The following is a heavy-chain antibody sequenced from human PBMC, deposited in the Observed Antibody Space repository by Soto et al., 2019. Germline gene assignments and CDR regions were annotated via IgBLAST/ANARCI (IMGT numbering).Heavy chain of an antibody. CDR3: ARDWDNWNYAGLDY. V-gene: IGHV1-18*01. J-gene: IGHJ4*02. D-gene: IGHD1-7*01. Sequence: ASVKVSCKASGYTFTSYGISWVRQAPGQGLEWMGWISAYNGNTNYAQKLQGRVTMTTDTSTSTAYMELRSLRSDDTAVYYCARDWDNWNYAGLDYWGQGTLVTVSS. CDR2: ISAYNGNT. CDR1: GYTFTSYG.